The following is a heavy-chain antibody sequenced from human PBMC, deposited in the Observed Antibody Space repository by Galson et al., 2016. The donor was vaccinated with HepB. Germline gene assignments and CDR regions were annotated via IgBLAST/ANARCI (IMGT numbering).Heavy chain of an antibody. D-gene: IGHD3-10*01. CDR2: IIPKFQTP. CDR3: ARDPRAIDYFDS. Sequence: SVKVSCKASGGTFSKSAINWVRQAPGQGLEWMGGIIPKFQTPNYARRFQDRVTITADQSTNTAYMELTSLRSEDTAVYFCARDPRAIDYFDSWGQGTLITVSS. J-gene: IGHJ4*02. V-gene: IGHV1-69*13. CDR1: GGTFSKSA.